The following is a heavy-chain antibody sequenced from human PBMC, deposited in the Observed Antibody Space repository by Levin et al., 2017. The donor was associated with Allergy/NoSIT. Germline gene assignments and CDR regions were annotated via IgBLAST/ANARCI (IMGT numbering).Heavy chain of an antibody. CDR3: ARLGIVGAPT. V-gene: IGHV4-59*01. CDR1: GDSISSDY. D-gene: IGHD1-26*01. J-gene: IGHJ5*02. CDR2: MYYSGST. Sequence: TSETLSLTCTVSGDSISSDYWSWIRQPPGKGLEWIGYMYYSGSTNYNPSLKSRLTISVDTSKNQFSLKLTSVTAADTAVYYCARLGIVGAPTWGQGTLVTVSS.